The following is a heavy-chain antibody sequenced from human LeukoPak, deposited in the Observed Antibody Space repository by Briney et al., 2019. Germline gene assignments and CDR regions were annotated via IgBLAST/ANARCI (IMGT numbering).Heavy chain of an antibody. CDR2: ISWNSGSI. Sequence: PGGSLRLSCAASGFTFDDYAMHWVRQAPGKGLEWVSGISWNSGSIGYADSVKGRFTISRDNAKNSLYLQMNSLRAEDTALYYCARGKYENWGQGTLVTVSS. CDR1: GFTFDDYA. J-gene: IGHJ4*02. V-gene: IGHV3-9*01. D-gene: IGHD2/OR15-2a*01. CDR3: ARGKYEN.